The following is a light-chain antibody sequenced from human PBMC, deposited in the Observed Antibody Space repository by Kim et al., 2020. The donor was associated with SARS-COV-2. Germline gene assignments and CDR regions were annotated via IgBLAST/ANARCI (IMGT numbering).Light chain of an antibody. CDR2: EVS. CDR3: NSYTSHSTFV. J-gene: IGLJ1*01. V-gene: IGLV2-18*02. Sequence: QSALTQPPSVSGSPGQSVTISCTGTSSDVGSYNRVSWYQQPPGTAPKLLIYEVSNRPSGVPDRFSGSKSGNTASLTISGLQAEDEADYYCNSYTSHSTFVFGTGTKVTV. CDR1: SSDVGSYNR.